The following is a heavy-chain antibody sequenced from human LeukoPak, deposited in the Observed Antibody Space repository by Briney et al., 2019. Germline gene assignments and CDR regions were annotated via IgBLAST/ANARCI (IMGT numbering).Heavy chain of an antibody. Sequence: ASVKVSCKASGYTFTSYGISWVRQAPGQGLEWMGWISAYNGNTNYAQKLQGRVTMTRDTSTSTVYMELSSLRSEDTAVYYCARAMVRGVIIPPSYWGQGTLVTVSS. CDR2: ISAYNGNT. J-gene: IGHJ4*02. D-gene: IGHD3-10*01. CDR3: ARAMVRGVIIPPSY. V-gene: IGHV1-18*01. CDR1: GYTFTSYG.